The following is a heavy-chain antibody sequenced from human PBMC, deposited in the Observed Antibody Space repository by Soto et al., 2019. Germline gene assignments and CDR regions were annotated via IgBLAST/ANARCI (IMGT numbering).Heavy chain of an antibody. CDR2: ISSSGSYI. Sequence: GGSLRLSCAASGFTFSSYSMNWVRQAPGKGLEWVSSISSSGSYIYYADSVKGRFTISRDNAKNSLYLQMNSLRAEDTAVYYCARDRKTTGTTVRPFNRFDPWGQGTLVTVSS. J-gene: IGHJ5*02. CDR3: ARDRKTTGTTVRPFNRFDP. D-gene: IGHD1-1*01. V-gene: IGHV3-21*01. CDR1: GFTFSSYS.